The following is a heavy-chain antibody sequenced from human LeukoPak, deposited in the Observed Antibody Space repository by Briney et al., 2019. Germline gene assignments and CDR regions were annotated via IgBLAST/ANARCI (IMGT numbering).Heavy chain of an antibody. CDR2: ISSSSSPI. V-gene: IGHV3-48*04. CDR3: ARGGSYDCFDY. Sequence: GGSLRLSCAASGFSFRTYSMNWVRQAPGKGLEWVSYISSSSSPIYYADSVKGRFTISRDNAKNSLYLQMNSLRAEDTAVYYCARGGSYDCFDYWGQGTLVTVSS. D-gene: IGHD1-26*01. CDR1: GFSFRTYS. J-gene: IGHJ4*02.